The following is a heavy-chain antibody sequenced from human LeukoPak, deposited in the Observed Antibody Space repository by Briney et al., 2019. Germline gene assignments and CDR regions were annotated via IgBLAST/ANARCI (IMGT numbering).Heavy chain of an antibody. D-gene: IGHD2-2*01. Sequence: SETLSLTCAVYGGSFSDYYWSWIRQPPGKGLEWIGEIDHSGSTNYNPSLKSRVTISLDTSKKQLSLKLSSVTAADTAVYYCARVSCTSTSCPGWIDPWGQGTLVTVSS. CDR2: IDHSGST. J-gene: IGHJ5*02. CDR1: GGSFSDYY. CDR3: ARVSCTSTSCPGWIDP. V-gene: IGHV4-34*01.